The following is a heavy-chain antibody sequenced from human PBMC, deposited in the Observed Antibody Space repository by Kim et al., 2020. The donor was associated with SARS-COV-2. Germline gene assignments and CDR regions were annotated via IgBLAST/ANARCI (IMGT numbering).Heavy chain of an antibody. V-gene: IGHV1-8*01. CDR3: ARGSVSSWYSYYYGMDV. D-gene: IGHD6-13*01. J-gene: IGHJ6*02. CDR2: MNPNSGNT. Sequence: ASVKVSCKASGYTFTSYDINWVRQATGQGLEWMGWMNPNSGNTGYAQKFQGRVTMTRNTSISTAYMELSSLRSEDTAVYYCARGSVSSWYSYYYGMDVWGQGTTVTVSS. CDR1: GYTFTSYD.